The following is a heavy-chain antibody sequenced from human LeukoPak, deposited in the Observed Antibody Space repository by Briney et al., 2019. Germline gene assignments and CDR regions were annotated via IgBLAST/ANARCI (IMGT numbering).Heavy chain of an antibody. CDR1: GYTFTSYD. Sequence: ASVKVSCKASGYTFTSYDINWVRQATGQELEWMGWMNPNSGNTGYAQKFQDRVTMTRNTSISTAYMELSSLRSEDTAVYYCARSRGYCSSTICYRYWGQGTLVTVSS. D-gene: IGHD2-2*02. J-gene: IGHJ4*02. V-gene: IGHV1-8*01. CDR2: MNPNSGNT. CDR3: ARSRGYCSSTICYRY.